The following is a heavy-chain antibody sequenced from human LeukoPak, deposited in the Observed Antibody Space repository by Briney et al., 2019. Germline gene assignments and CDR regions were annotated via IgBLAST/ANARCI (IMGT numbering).Heavy chain of an antibody. CDR2: IKSKTDGGTT. J-gene: IGHJ4*02. CDR3: TTARYCTNGVCYQDIDY. V-gene: IGHV3-15*01. D-gene: IGHD2-8*01. Sequence: TGGSLRLSRAASGFTFSNAWMSWVRQAPGKGLEWVGRIKSKTDGGTTDYAAPVKGRFTISRDDSKNTLYLQMNSLKTEDTAVYYCTTARYCTNGVCYQDIDYWGQGTLVTVSS. CDR1: GFTFSNAW.